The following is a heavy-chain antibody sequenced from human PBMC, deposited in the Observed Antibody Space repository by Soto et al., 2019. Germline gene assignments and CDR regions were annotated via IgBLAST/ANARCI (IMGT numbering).Heavy chain of an antibody. CDR1: GFTFSDYY. CDR3: ARGVRYYSSEKPANFDH. D-gene: IGHD2-21*01. CDR2: ISVSSTYA. V-gene: IGHV3-11*05. Sequence: QVQLLESGGGLVKPGGSLRLSCAASGFTFSDYYMSWIRQAPGKGLECVAYISVSSTYANYGDSVEGRFTISRDNSENSLFQQMNSLRADDTAVYYCARGVRYYSSEKPANFDHWGQGALVTVSS. J-gene: IGHJ4*02.